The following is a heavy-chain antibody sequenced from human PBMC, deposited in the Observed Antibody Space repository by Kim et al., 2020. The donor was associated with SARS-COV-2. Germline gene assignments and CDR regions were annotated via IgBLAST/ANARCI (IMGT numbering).Heavy chain of an antibody. CDR3: AKYCNAGSCYYYYGMDV. Sequence: GGSLRLSCTASGFTFSNYVMTWVRQTPGKGLECVSGINGGGNTYYADSVRGRCTITRDNAKNTLYLQMNSLRAEDTAVYYCAKYCNAGSCYYYYGMDVWGQGTAVTVAS. D-gene: IGHD2-15*01. CDR1: GFTFSNYV. V-gene: IGHV3-23*01. J-gene: IGHJ6*02. CDR2: INGGGNT.